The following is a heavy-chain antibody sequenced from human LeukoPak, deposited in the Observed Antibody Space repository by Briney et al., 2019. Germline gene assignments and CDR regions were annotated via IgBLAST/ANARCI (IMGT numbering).Heavy chain of an antibody. CDR1: GGSFSGYY. D-gene: IGHD1-14*01. Sequence: SETLSLTCAVYGGSFSGYYWSWIRQPPGKGLEWIGEINHSGSTNYNPSLKSRVTISVDTSKNQFSLKLSSVTAADTAVYYCARARWRKPKTGYFDYWGQGTLVTVSS. CDR2: INHSGST. J-gene: IGHJ4*02. CDR3: ARARWRKPKTGYFDY. V-gene: IGHV4-34*01.